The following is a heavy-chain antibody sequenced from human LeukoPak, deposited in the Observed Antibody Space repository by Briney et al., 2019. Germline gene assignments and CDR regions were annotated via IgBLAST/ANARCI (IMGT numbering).Heavy chain of an antibody. CDR2: ISSSGSSI. V-gene: IGHV3-11*04. CDR3: ARDLLRSYYADY. J-gene: IGHJ4*02. Sequence: SCKVSGYTLTELSVHWVRQAPGKGLEWVSYISSSGSSIYYADSVKGRFTISRDNAKNSLYLQMNSLRAEDTAVYYCARDLLRSYYADYWGQGTLVIVSS. D-gene: IGHD1-26*01. CDR1: GYTLTELS.